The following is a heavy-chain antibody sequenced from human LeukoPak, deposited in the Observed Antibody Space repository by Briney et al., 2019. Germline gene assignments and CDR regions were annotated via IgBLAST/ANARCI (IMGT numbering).Heavy chain of an antibody. CDR3: ASSLYLYYYYGMDV. V-gene: IGHV3-11*01. CDR2: ISSSGSTI. J-gene: IGHJ6*02. CDR1: GFTFSDYY. Sequence: GGSLRLSCAASGFTFSDYYMSWIRQAPGMGLEWVSYISSSGSTIYYADSVKGRFTISRDNAKNSLYLQMNSLRAEDTAMYYCASSLYLYYYYGMDVWGQGTTVTVSS. D-gene: IGHD5/OR15-5a*01.